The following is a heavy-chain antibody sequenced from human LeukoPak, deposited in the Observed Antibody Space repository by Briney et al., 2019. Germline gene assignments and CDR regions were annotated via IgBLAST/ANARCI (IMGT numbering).Heavy chain of an antibody. CDR1: GFTFSNYD. J-gene: IGHJ5*02. V-gene: IGHV3-23*01. Sequence: GGSLRLSCAASGFTFSNYDMSWVRQAPGKGLEWVSSISDSGGSTYYADSVEGRFTISRDNSKNTLYLQMTNLRAADTAVYYRAKDLSRAVAADWFDPWDQGSLVTVSS. D-gene: IGHD6-19*01. CDR3: AKDLSRAVAADWFDP. CDR2: ISDSGGST.